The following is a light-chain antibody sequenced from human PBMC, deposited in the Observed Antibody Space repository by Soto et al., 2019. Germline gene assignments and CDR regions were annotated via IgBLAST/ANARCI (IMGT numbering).Light chain of an antibody. CDR1: SSDVGGYNY. CDR2: DVS. CDR3: SSYTSSSTLGV. Sequence: QSALTQPASVSGSPGQSITISCTGTSSDVGGYNYVSWYQQHPGKAHKHMIYDVSNRPSGVSNRFSGSKSGNTASLTISGLQAEVEADYYCSSYTSSSTLGVFGGGTELTVL. V-gene: IGLV2-14*01. J-gene: IGLJ2*01.